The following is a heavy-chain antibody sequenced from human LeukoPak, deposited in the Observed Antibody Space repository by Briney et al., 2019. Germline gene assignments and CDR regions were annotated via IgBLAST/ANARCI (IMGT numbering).Heavy chain of an antibody. Sequence: PGGSLRLSCAASGLTVSSSDMSWVRQAPGKGLEWVSIIYNDGSTYYADSMKGRFTISRDNSKNTLYLQVNSLRAEDTAMYYCARNILVAFDIWGQGTMVTVSS. V-gene: IGHV3-53*01. D-gene: IGHD2/OR15-2a*01. CDR3: ARNILVAFDI. CDR1: GLTVSSSD. CDR2: IYNDGST. J-gene: IGHJ3*02.